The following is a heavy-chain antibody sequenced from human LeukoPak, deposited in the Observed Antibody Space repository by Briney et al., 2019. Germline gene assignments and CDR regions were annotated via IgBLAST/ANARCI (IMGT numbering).Heavy chain of an antibody. J-gene: IGHJ4*02. CDR1: GLTFNSYG. Sequence: GGSLRLSRAVAGLTFNSYGMPWGRQAPGKGRGWVGVISFDGTNAYYADSVEGRFTISRDNRKNTLYLQTSILRAEDTPVYYCTKDQNPYSSRGRWYSFDYWGQGTLVTVSS. CDR2: ISFDGTNA. V-gene: IGHV3-30*18. D-gene: IGHD2-15*01. CDR3: TKDQNPYSSRGRWYSFDY.